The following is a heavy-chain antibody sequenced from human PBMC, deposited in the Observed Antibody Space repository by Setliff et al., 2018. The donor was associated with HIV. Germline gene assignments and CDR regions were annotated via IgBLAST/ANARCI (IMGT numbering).Heavy chain of an antibody. Sequence: PGGSLRLSCAASGFTFSSYTMNWVRQAPGKGLEWVSAVSNTGRRTFYADSVKGRFTISKDNFENVVYLQMNSLRVDDTAVYYCVKDAYSTGKPGISWGQGTQVTV. CDR1: GFTFSSYT. V-gene: IGHV3-23*05. CDR3: VKDAYSTGKPGIS. D-gene: IGHD2-8*02. J-gene: IGHJ4*02. CDR2: VSNTGRRT.